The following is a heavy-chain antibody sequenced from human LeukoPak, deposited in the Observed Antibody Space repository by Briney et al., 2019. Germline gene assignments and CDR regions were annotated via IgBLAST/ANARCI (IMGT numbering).Heavy chain of an antibody. CDR1: GFTFSSYG. V-gene: IGHV3-30*18. CDR2: ISYDGSNK. Sequence: PGGSLRLSCAASGFTFSSYGMHWVRQAPGKGLEWVAVISYDGSNKYYADSVKGRFTISRDNSKNTLYPQMNSLRAEDTAVYYCAKDHYCGGDCYPHYFDYWGQGTLVTVSS. D-gene: IGHD2-21*02. J-gene: IGHJ4*02. CDR3: AKDHYCGGDCYPHYFDY.